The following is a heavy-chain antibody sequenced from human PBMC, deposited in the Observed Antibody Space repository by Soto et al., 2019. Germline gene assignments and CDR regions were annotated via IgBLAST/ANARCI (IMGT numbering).Heavy chain of an antibody. CDR1: GGTFSSYA. D-gene: IGHD6-6*01. Sequence: GASVKVSCKASGGTFSSYAISWVRQAPGQGLEWMGGIIPIFGTANYAQKFQGRVTITADESTSTAYMELSSLRSEDTAVYYCARITVSSSADWFDSWGQGTLVTVSS. J-gene: IGHJ5*01. CDR2: IIPIFGTA. V-gene: IGHV1-69*13. CDR3: ARITVSSSADWFDS.